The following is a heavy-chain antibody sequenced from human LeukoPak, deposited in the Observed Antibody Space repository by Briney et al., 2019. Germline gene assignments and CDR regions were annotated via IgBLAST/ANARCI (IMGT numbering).Heavy chain of an antibody. J-gene: IGHJ4*02. Sequence: GGSLRLSCAVSVITLSNYGMSWVRQAPGKGLEGVAGLSGSGGGTNYADSVKGRFTISRDNAKNTLYLQMNSLRAEDTAVYFCAKRGVVIRVILVGFHKEAYYFDCWGQGALVTVSS. V-gene: IGHV3-23*01. CDR2: LSGSGGGT. CDR3: AKRGVVIRVILVGFHKEAYYFDC. D-gene: IGHD3-10*01. CDR1: VITLSNYG.